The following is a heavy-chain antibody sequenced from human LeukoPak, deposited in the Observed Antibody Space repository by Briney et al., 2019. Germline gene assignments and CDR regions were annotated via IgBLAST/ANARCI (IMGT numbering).Heavy chain of an antibody. D-gene: IGHD3-22*01. V-gene: IGHV4-39*01. J-gene: IGHJ4*02. CDR1: GGSISSSSYY. CDR2: IYYSGST. Sequence: SGTLSLTCTVSGGSISSSSYYWGWIRQPPGKGLEWIGSIYYSGSTYYNPSLKSRVTISVDTSKNQFSLKLSSVTAADTAVYYCARASQKKIGLDYWGQGTLVTVSS. CDR3: ARASQKKIGLDY.